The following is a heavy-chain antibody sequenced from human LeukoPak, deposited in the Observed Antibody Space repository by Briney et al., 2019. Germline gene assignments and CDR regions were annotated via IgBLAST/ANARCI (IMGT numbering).Heavy chain of an antibody. Sequence: KPSETLSLTCTVSGGSISSYYWSWIRQPPGKGLEWIGNIHYSGSTYYNLSLKSRVTISVDTSNNQFSLKLSSVTAADTAVYYCARQHYGSGTAWGQGTLVTVSS. CDR3: ARQHYGSGTA. CDR1: GGSISSYY. CDR2: IHYSGST. D-gene: IGHD3-10*01. V-gene: IGHV4-59*04. J-gene: IGHJ5*02.